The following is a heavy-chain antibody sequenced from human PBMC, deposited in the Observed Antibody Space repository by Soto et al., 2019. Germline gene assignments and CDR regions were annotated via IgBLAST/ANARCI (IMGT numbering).Heavy chain of an antibody. V-gene: IGHV2-5*01. D-gene: IGHD1-7*01. J-gene: IGHJ4*02. CDR2: IYWNDDE. Sequence: GLDLEWLALIYWNDDERYSPSLKSRLTITKDTSKNQVVLTMTNMDPVDTATYYCAHRRANWNYGDSYYFDYWGQGTLVTVSS. CDR3: AHRRANWNYGDSYYFDY.